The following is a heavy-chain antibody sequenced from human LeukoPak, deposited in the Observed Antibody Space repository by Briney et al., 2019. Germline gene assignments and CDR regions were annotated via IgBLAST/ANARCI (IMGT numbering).Heavy chain of an antibody. CDR3: AREELNYYDSSGYYIHSYYYGMDV. CDR1: GYTFTSYG. CDR2: IGAYNGNT. V-gene: IGHV1-18*01. J-gene: IGHJ6*02. D-gene: IGHD3-22*01. Sequence: ASVKVSCKASGYTFTSYGISWVRQAPGQGLEWMGWIGAYNGNTNYAQKLQGRVTMTTDTSTSTAYMELRSLRSDDTAVYYCAREELNYYDSSGYYIHSYYYGMDVWGQGTAVTVSS.